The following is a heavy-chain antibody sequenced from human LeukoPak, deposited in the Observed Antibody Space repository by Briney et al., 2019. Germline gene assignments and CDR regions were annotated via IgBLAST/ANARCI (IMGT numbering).Heavy chain of an antibody. V-gene: IGHV3-21*01. CDR1: GFTFSSYA. J-gene: IGHJ4*02. CDR3: ARVRSRYGGYVDYFDY. CDR2: ISSSSSYI. D-gene: IGHD5-12*01. Sequence: GRSLRLSCAASGFTFSSYAMHWVRQAPGKGLEWVSSISSSSSYIYYADSVKGRFTISRDNAKNSLYLQMNSLRAEDTAVYYCARVRSRYGGYVDYFDYWGQGTLVTVSS.